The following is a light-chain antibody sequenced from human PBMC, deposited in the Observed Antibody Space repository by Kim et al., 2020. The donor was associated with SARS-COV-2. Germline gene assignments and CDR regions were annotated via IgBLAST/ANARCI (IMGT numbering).Light chain of an antibody. CDR1: QSISSY. CDR2: AAS. J-gene: IGKJ1*01. V-gene: IGKV1-39*01. Sequence: ASVGDRITISCGASQSISSYLNWYQQKPGKAHKLLIYAASRLQSGVPTRYSGSGYGTDFTLTISRLQPEDFETYYCQQNYSTPWTFGQGNKVDIK. CDR3: QQNYSTPWT.